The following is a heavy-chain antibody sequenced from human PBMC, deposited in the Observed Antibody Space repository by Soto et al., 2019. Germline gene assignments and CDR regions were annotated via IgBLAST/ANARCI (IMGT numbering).Heavy chain of an antibody. J-gene: IGHJ6*03. Sequence: PSETLSLTCAVYGGSFSGYYWSWIRQPPGKGLEWIGEINHSGSTNYNPSLKSRVTISVDTSKNQFSLKLSSVTAADTAVYYCARGASVAAAYYYYYYMDGWGQGTTVTVSS. CDR1: GGSFSGYY. CDR2: INHSGST. D-gene: IGHD2-15*01. CDR3: ARGASVAAAYYYYYYMDG. V-gene: IGHV4-34*01.